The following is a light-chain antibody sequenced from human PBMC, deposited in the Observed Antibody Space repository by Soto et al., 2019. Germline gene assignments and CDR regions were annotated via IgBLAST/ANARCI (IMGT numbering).Light chain of an antibody. J-gene: IGKJ3*01. V-gene: IGKV3-15*01. CDR1: QSVSSN. CDR2: GAS. Sequence: EIVMTQSPATLSVSPGERATLSCRASQSVSSNLAWYQQKPGQPPRLLIYGASTRATGIPDRFSGSGSGTEFTLTIRSLQSEDFAVYFCLQYNKWTPFTFGPGTKVDIK. CDR3: LQYNKWTPFT.